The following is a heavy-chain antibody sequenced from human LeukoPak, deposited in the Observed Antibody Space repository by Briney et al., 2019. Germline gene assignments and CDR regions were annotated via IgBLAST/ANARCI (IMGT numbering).Heavy chain of an antibody. CDR2: INHSGST. V-gene: IGHV4-34*01. J-gene: IGHJ6*03. Sequence: PSETLSLTCAVFGGSFSGYYWSWIRQPPGKGLEWIGEINHSGSTNYNPSLKSRVTISVDTSKNQFSLKLSSVTAADTAVYYCAKAQATQYYYGSGAGDYYYMDVWGKGTTVTISS. CDR3: AKAQATQYYYGSGAGDYYYMDV. D-gene: IGHD3-10*01. CDR1: GGSFSGYY.